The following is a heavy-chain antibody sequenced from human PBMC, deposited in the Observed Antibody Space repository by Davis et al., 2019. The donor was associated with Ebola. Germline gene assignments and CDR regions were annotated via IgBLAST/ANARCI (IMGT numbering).Heavy chain of an antibody. CDR3: ARLTGPQAGYYYYYMDV. D-gene: IGHD7-27*01. J-gene: IGHJ6*03. Sequence: PGGSLRLSCTVSGGSISSYYWSWIRQPPGKGLEWIGYIYYSGSTNYNPSLKSRVTISVDTSKNQFSLKLSSVTAADTAVYYCARLTGPQAGYYYYYMDVWGKGTTVTVSS. V-gene: IGHV4-59*01. CDR2: IYYSGST. CDR1: GGSISSYY.